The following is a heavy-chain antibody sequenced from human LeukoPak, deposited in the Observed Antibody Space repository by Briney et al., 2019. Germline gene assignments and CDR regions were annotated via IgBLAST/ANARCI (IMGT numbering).Heavy chain of an antibody. CDR1: GFTFSSYA. CDR2: ITGSGGST. Sequence: GGSLRLSCAASGFTFSSYAMSWVRQAPGRGLEWVSAITGSGGSTFYADSVKGRFTISRDNSKDTLYLQMNSLRAEDTAIYYCTKDVAGPDIWGQGTMVTVSS. J-gene: IGHJ3*02. D-gene: IGHD2-21*01. CDR3: TKDVAGPDI. V-gene: IGHV3-23*01.